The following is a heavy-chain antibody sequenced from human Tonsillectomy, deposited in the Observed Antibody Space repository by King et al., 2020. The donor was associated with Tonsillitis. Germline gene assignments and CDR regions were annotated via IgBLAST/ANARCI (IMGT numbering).Heavy chain of an antibody. CDR3: AKDRYCSSKRCSQPYYYYYGLDV. Sequence: VQLVESGGGVVQPGRSLRLSCAASGFTFNFYGMHWVRQAPGKGLEWVAVISFDGSNKYYADSVKGRFTISRDNSKNTLYLQMNSLRVEDTAVYYCAKDRYCSSKRCSQPYYYYYGLDVWGRGTTGTVSS. J-gene: IGHJ6*02. V-gene: IGHV3-30*18. D-gene: IGHD2-2*01. CDR1: GFTFNFYG. CDR2: ISFDGSNK.